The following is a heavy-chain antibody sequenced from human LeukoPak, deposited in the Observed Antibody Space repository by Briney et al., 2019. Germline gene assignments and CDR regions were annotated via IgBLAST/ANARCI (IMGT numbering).Heavy chain of an antibody. CDR1: GFTFSSYA. CDR3: ATYSTSSRAGFEY. CDR2: ASRSGTTT. J-gene: IGHJ4*02. D-gene: IGHD6-6*01. Sequence: GGSLRLSCAASGFTFSSYAMSWVRQAPGKGLEWVSYASRSGTTTYYADSVQGRFTISRDNAKNSLHLQMSSLRAEDTAVYYCATYSTSSRAGFEYWGQGTLVTVSS. V-gene: IGHV3-48*03.